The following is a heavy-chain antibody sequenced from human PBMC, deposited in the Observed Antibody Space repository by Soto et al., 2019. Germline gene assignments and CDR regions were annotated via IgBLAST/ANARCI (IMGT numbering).Heavy chain of an antibody. CDR2: ISPYNGKT. J-gene: IGHJ4*02. CDR1: GYSFTTYG. D-gene: IGHD3-22*01. CDR3: ARPYDSSQSPRFDY. V-gene: IGHV1-18*01. Sequence: ASVKVSCKASGYSFTTYGIFWVRQAPGQGLEWMGWISPYNGKTNYAQNLQGRVSMTTDTSMTTAYMELRSLRSDDTAVYYCARPYDSSQSPRFDYWGQGTLVTVSS.